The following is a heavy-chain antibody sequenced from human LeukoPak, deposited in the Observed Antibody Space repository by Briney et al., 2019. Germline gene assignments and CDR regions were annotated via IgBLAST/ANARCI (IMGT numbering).Heavy chain of an antibody. Sequence: GGSLRLSCAASGFTFNIYWMSWVRQAPGKGLEWVANINQDGSEKYYVDSVKGRFTISRDNSKNTLYLQINSLIPDDTAVYYCAKGKQQWWTLDALDIWGQGTTVTVSS. V-gene: IGHV3-7*02. J-gene: IGHJ3*02. CDR2: INQDGSEK. CDR1: GFTFNIYW. D-gene: IGHD5-18*01. CDR3: AKGKQQWWTLDALDI.